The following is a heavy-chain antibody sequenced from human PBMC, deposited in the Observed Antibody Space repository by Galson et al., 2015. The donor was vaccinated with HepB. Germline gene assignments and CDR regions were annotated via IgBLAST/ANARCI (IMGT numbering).Heavy chain of an antibody. V-gene: IGHV3-11*06. CDR2: ISSSSLYT. J-gene: IGHJ2*01. D-gene: IGHD4-23*01. CDR3: ARVADVDYGDHSFFDY. Sequence: SLRLSCAASGFTFSDYYMAWIRQAPGKGLEWLSYISSSSLYTNYADSVKGRFTISRDNAKNSLNLQMNSLRVDDTAVYYCARVADVDYGDHSFFDYWGCGTLVTVSS. CDR1: GFTFSDYY.